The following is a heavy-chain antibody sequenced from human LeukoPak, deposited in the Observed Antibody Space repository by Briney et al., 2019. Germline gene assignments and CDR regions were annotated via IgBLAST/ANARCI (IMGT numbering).Heavy chain of an antibody. CDR3: ERAGWIITSGIDD. CDR2: IYHTGST. V-gene: IGHV4-38-2*01. D-gene: IGHD3-10*01. Sequence: PSETLSLTCGVSGYSISRGYYWAWIRQPPGKGLEWIGTIYHTGSTYYTPSLGSRVTISVDTSKNEFSLNLNSVTAADTAVYYCERAGWIITSGIDDWGQGALVTVSS. J-gene: IGHJ4*02. CDR1: GYSISRGYY.